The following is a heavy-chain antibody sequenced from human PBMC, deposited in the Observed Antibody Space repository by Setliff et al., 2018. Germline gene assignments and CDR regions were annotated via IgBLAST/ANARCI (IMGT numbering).Heavy chain of an antibody. CDR3: ARVSGFLYIDV. V-gene: IGHV4-61*09. D-gene: IGHD3-3*01. J-gene: IGHJ6*03. CDR2: IYTSWST. Sequence: SETLSLTCTVSGGSTSSRTYYWSWIRQPAGKGLEWIGHIYTSWSTVYNPSLKSRVTISLDTSKNQFSLDLSSVTAADTAVYYCARVSGFLYIDVWGNGTTVTVSS. CDR1: GGSTSSRTYY.